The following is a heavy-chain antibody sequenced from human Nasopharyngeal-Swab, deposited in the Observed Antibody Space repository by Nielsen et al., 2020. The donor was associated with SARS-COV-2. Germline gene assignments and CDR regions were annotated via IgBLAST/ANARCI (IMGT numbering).Heavy chain of an antibody. Sequence: WETLSLTCTVSGGSISSYYWSWIRQPPGKGLEWIGYIHYSGSTNYNPSLKSRVTISVDTSKNQFSLKLSSVTAADTAVYYCARANIPEITIFGVVRRTGMDVWGQGTTVTVSS. J-gene: IGHJ6*02. CDR1: GGSISSYY. CDR2: IHYSGST. CDR3: ARANIPEITIFGVVRRTGMDV. V-gene: IGHV4-59*01. D-gene: IGHD3-3*01.